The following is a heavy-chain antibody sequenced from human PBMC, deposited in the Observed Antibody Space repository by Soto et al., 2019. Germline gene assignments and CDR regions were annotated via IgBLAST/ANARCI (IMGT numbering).Heavy chain of an antibody. CDR3: VHSRCVGDCRQSHSSHYYYARDI. CDR2: IYWDGDR. V-gene: IGHV2-5*02. D-gene: IGHD2-21*02. J-gene: IGHJ6*02. Sequence: QITLKESGPTLVKPTQTLTLTCTFSGFSLSTGGMGVGWIRQPPGKALEWLALIYWDGDRRYRPSLMSRLTIAKDASKNEVVLTMTNIDPVDTATYYCVHSRCVGDCRQSHSSHYYYARDIWGQGTTVTVSS. CDR1: GFSLSTGGMG.